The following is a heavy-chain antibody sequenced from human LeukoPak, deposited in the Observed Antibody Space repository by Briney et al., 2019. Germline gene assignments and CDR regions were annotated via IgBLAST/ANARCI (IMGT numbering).Heavy chain of an antibody. CDR2: IKHSGST. CDR3: ARRETYSSSSSGKRNWFDP. CDR1: GGSFSGYY. V-gene: IGHV4-34*01. J-gene: IGHJ5*02. Sequence: SETLSLTCAVYGGSFSGYYGSWIRQPPGKGLEWIGEIKHSGSTNYNPSLKSRVTISVDTSKNQFSLKLSSVTAADTAVYYCARRETYSSSSSGKRNWFDPWGQGTLVTVSS. D-gene: IGHD6-13*01.